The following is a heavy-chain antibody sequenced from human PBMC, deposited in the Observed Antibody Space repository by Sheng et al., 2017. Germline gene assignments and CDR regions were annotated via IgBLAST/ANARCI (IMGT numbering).Heavy chain of an antibody. D-gene: IGHD1-26*01. CDR1: GGSFSVYY. V-gene: IGHV4-34*01. Sequence: QVQLQQWGAGLLKPLGDPCPLTCAVYGGSFSVYYWNWIRQPPGKGLEWIGEIDHSGSTNYNPSLKSRVTISVDTSKNQFSLKVTSVTAADTAVYFCARRGSSAALSRWGQGTLVTVSS. CDR2: IDHSGST. CDR3: ARRGSSAALSR. J-gene: IGHJ4*02.